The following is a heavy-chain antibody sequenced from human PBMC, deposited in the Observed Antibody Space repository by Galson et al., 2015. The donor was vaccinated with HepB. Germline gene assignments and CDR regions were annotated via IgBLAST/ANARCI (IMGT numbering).Heavy chain of an antibody. J-gene: IGHJ4*02. Sequence: SLRLSCVAPGFTVSSDYVHCVPQAPGEGLGGVSGITADGSTYYADSVKGRFTISRDSSKNTVSLQMNSLRADDTAVYYCATGRGFLLRYWGQGTLVTVSS. CDR3: ATGRGFLLRY. D-gene: IGHD3-22*01. CDR1: GFTVSSDY. V-gene: IGHV3-53*01. CDR2: ITADGST.